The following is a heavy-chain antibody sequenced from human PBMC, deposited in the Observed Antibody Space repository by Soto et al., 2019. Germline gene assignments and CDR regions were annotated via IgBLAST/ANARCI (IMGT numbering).Heavy chain of an antibody. J-gene: IGHJ6*02. D-gene: IGHD1-26*01. Sequence: GGSLGLSCAASGFTFSSYGMHWVRQAPGKGLEWVAVIWYDGSNKYYADSVKGRFTISRDNSKNTLYLQMNSLRAEDTAVYYCARDEGDGYYYYGMDVWGQGTTVTVSS. CDR2: IWYDGSNK. V-gene: IGHV3-33*01. CDR3: ARDEGDGYYYYGMDV. CDR1: GFTFSSYG.